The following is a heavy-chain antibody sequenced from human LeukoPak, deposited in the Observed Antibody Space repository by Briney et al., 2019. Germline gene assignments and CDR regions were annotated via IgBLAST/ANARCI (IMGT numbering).Heavy chain of an antibody. J-gene: IGHJ4*02. V-gene: IGHV4-61*01. CDR1: GGSISSGSYY. D-gene: IGHD5-18*01. CDR3: ARGRGGYTYGLEESEAY. CDR2: IYDSGST. Sequence: SETLSLTCTVSGGSISSGSYYWSWIRQPPGKGLEWIGYIYDSGSTNYNPSLKSRVTISVDTSKNQFSLKLSSVTAADTAVYYCARGRGGYTYGLEESEAYWGQGTLVTVSS.